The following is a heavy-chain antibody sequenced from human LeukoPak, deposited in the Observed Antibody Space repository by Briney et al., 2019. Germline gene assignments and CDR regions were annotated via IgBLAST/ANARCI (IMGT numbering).Heavy chain of an antibody. CDR1: GFTFRTYW. D-gene: IGHD6-19*01. Sequence: GGSLRLSCAASGFTFRTYWMSWVRQAPGKGLEWVANIKQDGHEKYYLDSVKGRFTISRDNAKNSLYLQMNSLRAEDTAVYYCARGIQYSSGWSYYYYGMDVWGQGTTVTVSS. CDR3: ARGIQYSSGWSYYYYGMDV. CDR2: IKQDGHEK. J-gene: IGHJ6*02. V-gene: IGHV3-7*03.